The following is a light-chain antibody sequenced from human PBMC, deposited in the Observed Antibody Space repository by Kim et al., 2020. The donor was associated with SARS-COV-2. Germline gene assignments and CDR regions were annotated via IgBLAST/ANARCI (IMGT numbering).Light chain of an antibody. Sequence: PGERATLSCRASQSVAHNLAWYQQKPGQAPRLLIHGASTRATGIPGRFSGSGSGTEFTLTISSLQSEDFAVYYCQHYNNWPSITFGGGIKVEIK. CDR3: QHYNNWPSIT. J-gene: IGKJ4*01. CDR2: GAS. CDR1: QSVAHN. V-gene: IGKV3-15*01.